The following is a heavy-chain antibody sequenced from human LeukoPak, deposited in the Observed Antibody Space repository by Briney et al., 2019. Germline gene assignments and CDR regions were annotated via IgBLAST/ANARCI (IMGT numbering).Heavy chain of an antibody. D-gene: IGHD6-13*01. J-gene: IGHJ6*02. V-gene: IGHV1-2*02. CDR1: GYTFTGYY. CDR2: INPNSGGT. Sequence: ASVTVSCKASGYTFTGYYMHWVRQAPGQGLEWMGWINPNSGGTNYAQKFQGRVTMTRDTSISTAYMELSRLRSDDTAVYYCAREMAYSSPVGMDVWGQGTTVTVSS. CDR3: AREMAYSSPVGMDV.